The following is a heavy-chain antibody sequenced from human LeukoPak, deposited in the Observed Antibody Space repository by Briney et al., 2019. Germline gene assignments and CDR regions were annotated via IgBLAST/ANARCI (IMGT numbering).Heavy chain of an antibody. Sequence: GGSLRLSCATSGFTFSNYAVSWVRQAPGKGLEWVSSISGSGGTTYYADPVKGRFTISRDNSKNTLYLQMNSLRAEDTAVYYCAKDPYRASSGLVDYWGQGTLVTVSS. V-gene: IGHV3-23*01. D-gene: IGHD5-12*01. CDR2: ISGSGGTT. CDR3: AKDPYRASSGLVDY. J-gene: IGHJ4*02. CDR1: GFTFSNYA.